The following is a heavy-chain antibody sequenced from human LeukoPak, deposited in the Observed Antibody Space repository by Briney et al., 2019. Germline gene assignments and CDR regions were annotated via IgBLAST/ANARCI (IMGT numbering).Heavy chain of an antibody. D-gene: IGHD3-22*01. CDR3: AREGDGYKRTNWFDP. CDR2: IYYSGST. J-gene: IGHJ5*02. V-gene: IGHV4-59*01. CDR1: GGSISSYY. Sequence: SETLSLTCTDSGGSISSYYWSWIRQPPGKGLEWIGYIYYSGSTNYNPSLKSRVTISVDTSTNQFSLKLSSVTASDTAVYYCAREGDGYKRTNWFDPWGQGTLVTVSS.